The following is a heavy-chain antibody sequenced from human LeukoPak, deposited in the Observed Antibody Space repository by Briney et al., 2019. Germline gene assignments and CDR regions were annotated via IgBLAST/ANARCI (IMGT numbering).Heavy chain of an antibody. CDR2: ISPAGDST. D-gene: IGHD2-2*01. CDR3: ARRLVTAGITDFFDS. CDR1: GFTFSDYS. V-gene: IGHV3-23*01. Sequence: GSLRLSCTASGFTFSDYSMSWVRQAPGAGLGWVSAISPAGDSTTDADSVKGRFTISRDNSKSTLYLQMNGLTAEDTALYYCARRLVTAGITDFFDSWGQGTLVSVSS. J-gene: IGHJ4*02.